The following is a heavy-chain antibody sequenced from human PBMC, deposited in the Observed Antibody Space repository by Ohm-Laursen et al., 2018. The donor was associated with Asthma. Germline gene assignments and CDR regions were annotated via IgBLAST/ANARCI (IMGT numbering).Heavy chain of an antibody. Sequence: GSLRLSCAASGFTFSSYSMNWVRQAPGKGLEWVSYISSSSSTIYYADSVKGRFTISRDNAKNSLYLQMNSLRDEDTAVYYCAREGRYDSSGYLAPFDYWGQGTLVTVSS. V-gene: IGHV3-48*02. J-gene: IGHJ4*02. D-gene: IGHD3-22*01. CDR2: ISSSSSTI. CDR1: GFTFSSYS. CDR3: AREGRYDSSGYLAPFDY.